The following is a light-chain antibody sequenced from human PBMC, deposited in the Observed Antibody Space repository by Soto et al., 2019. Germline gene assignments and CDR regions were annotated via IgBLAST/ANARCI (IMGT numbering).Light chain of an antibody. J-gene: IGKJ1*01. CDR2: GAS. V-gene: IGKV3-20*01. CDR3: KQYGSSQT. CDR1: QSVSSSY. Sequence: EIVLTQSPGTLSLSPGDSATLSCRASQSVSSSYLAWYQQKPGQAPRLLIYGASSRATGIPDRFSGSGSGTDFTLTIRRLEPEDFAVYYCKQYGSSQTFGQGTKVDI.